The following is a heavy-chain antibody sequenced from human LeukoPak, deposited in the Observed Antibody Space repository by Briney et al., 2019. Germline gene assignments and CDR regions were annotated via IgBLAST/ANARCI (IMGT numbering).Heavy chain of an antibody. CDR3: TQNLVAAAGDH. J-gene: IGHJ4*02. CDR1: GFIFSSYW. D-gene: IGHD6-13*01. V-gene: IGHV3-7*01. Sequence: GGSLRLSCAASGFIFSSYWMTWVRQAPGKGPEWVANIKPDGSVGYYVDSARGRFIISRDNAGNTLYLQMNSLRVEDTAVYYCTQNLVAAAGDHWGQGTLLIVSS. CDR2: IKPDGSVG.